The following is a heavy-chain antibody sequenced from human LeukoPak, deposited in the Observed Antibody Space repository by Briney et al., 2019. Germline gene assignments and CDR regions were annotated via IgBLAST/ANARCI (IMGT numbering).Heavy chain of an antibody. CDR2: IETGGTT. V-gene: IGHV3-66*01. CDR3: AQGGHRLGLMLFDY. D-gene: IGHD3-16*01. Sequence: PGGSLRLSCAASGFIFSSTYMSWGCQGLRNVLSWFSIIETGGTTYYADSVKGRFTISRDNSKNTLYLQMNSLRAEDTAVYYCAQGGHRLGLMLFDYWGQGTLVTVSS. CDR1: GFIFSSTY. J-gene: IGHJ4*02.